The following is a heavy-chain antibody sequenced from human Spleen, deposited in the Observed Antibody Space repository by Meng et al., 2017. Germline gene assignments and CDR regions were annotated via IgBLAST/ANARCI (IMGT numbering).Heavy chain of an antibody. D-gene: IGHD4-11*01. J-gene: IGHJ4*02. Sequence: QVQLQQGGAGLLKPSETLSLTCVVSGGSFSDYYWSWIRQPPGKGLEWIGEINHSGSTNYNPSLGSRATISVDTSQNNLSLKLSSVTAADSAVYYCVRGPTTMAHDFDYWGQGTLVTVSS. CDR3: VRGPTTMAHDFDY. CDR2: INHSGST. CDR1: GGSFSDYY. V-gene: IGHV4-34*01.